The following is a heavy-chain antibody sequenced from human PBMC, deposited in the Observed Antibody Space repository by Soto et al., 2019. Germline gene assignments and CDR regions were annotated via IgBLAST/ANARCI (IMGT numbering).Heavy chain of an antibody. V-gene: IGHV3-30-3*01. CDR2: ISYDGSNK. CDR3: ARGSRERATPNYYYYYGMDV. Sequence: GGSLRLSCAASGFTFSSYAMHWVRQAPGRGLEWVAVISYDGSNKYYADSVKGRFTISRDNSKNTLYLQMNSLRAEDTAVYYCARGSRERATPNYYYYYGMDVWGQGTTVTVSS. J-gene: IGHJ6*02. CDR1: GFTFSSYA. D-gene: IGHD1-26*01.